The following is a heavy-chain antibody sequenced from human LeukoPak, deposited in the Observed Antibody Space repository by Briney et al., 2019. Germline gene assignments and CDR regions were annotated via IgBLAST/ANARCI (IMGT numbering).Heavy chain of an antibody. CDR3: ARYSSGWYSPYYYYYMDV. Sequence: QPGGSLRLSCAASGFTVSTYGMHWVRQAPGKGLEWVTFIHYDGSNKYYADSVKGRFTISRDNSKNTLYLQMNSLRAEDTAVYHCARYSSGWYSPYYYYYMDVWGKGTTVTISS. CDR2: IHYDGSNK. D-gene: IGHD6-19*01. J-gene: IGHJ6*03. V-gene: IGHV3-30*02. CDR1: GFTVSTYG.